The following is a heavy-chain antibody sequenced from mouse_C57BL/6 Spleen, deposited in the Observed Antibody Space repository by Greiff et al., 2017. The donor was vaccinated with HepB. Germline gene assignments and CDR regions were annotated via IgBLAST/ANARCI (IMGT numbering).Heavy chain of an antibody. D-gene: IGHD1-3*01. Sequence: VQLQQSGPELVKPGASVKIPCKASGYTFTDYNMDWVKQSHGKSLEWIGDINPNNGGTIYNQKFKGKATLTVDKSSSTAYMELRSLTSEDTAVYYCGGSLYYNYSYFDYCGQGTTPPVAS. V-gene: IGHV1-18*01. CDR1: GYTFTDYN. CDR2: INPNNGGT. CDR3: GGSLYYNYSYFDY. J-gene: IGHJ2*01.